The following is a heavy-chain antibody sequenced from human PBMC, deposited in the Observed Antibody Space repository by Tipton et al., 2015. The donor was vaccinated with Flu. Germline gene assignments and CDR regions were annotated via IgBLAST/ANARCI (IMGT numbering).Heavy chain of an antibody. J-gene: IGHJ4*02. CDR1: GFTFSSYW. Sequence: SLRLSCAASGFTFSSYWMHWVRQAPGKGLEWVANINQDGSEKYYVDSVKGRFTISRDNAQKSLSLQMNSLRGDDSAVYYCARAVGGSGSYWGQGTLVTVSS. D-gene: IGHD3-10*01. V-gene: IGHV3-7*01. CDR2: INQDGSEK. CDR3: ARAVGGSGSY.